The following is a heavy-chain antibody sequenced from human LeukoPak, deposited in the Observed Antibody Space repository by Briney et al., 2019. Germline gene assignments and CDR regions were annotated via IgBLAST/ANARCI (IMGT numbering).Heavy chain of an antibody. J-gene: IGHJ4*02. Sequence: PSETLSLTCTVSGGSMSSYYWSWIRQPPGKGLGWIGYIFYSGNTNYNPSLKSRVTMSVDTSKNQFTLNLSSVTAADTAVYYCARLSGSQLHGGYYFDSWGQGTLVTVSS. D-gene: IGHD2-2*01. V-gene: IGHV4-59*01. CDR2: IFYSGNT. CDR3: ARLSGSQLHGGYYFDS. CDR1: GGSMSSYY.